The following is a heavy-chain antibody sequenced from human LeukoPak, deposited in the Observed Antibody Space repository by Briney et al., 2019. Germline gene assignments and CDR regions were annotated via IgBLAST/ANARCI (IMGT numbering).Heavy chain of an antibody. D-gene: IGHD5-18*01. CDR2: INPNSGGT. J-gene: IGHJ4*02. CDR1: GYTFTGYY. CDR3: ASGGPYTAMVYVSY. V-gene: IGHV1-2*02. Sequence: GASVKVSCKASGYTFTGYYMHWVLQAPGHGLECMGWINPNSGGTNYAQKLQGRVTITRDTSISTAYMELSRLRSDDTAVYYCASGGPYTAMVYVSYWGQGTLVTVSS.